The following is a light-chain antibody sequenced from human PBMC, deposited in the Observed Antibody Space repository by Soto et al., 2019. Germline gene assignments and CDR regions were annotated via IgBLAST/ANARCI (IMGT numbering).Light chain of an antibody. Sequence: QCALTQAPSASGSPGQSVTISCTGTSSDVGAYNYVSWYQQHPGKAPKLMIYDVSKRPSGVPDRFSGSKSGNTASLTVSGLQAEDEADFYCISYAGSSIWVFGGGTKLTVL. J-gene: IGLJ3*02. CDR1: SSDVGAYNY. CDR2: DVS. V-gene: IGLV2-8*01. CDR3: ISYAGSSIWV.